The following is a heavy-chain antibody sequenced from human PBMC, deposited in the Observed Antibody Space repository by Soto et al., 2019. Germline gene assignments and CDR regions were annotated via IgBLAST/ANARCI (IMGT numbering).Heavy chain of an antibody. V-gene: IGHV4-31*03. J-gene: IGHJ6*02. D-gene: IGHD2-15*01. CDR3: ARVVVAATFNYYYYGMDV. Sequence: SETLSLTCTVSGGSISSGGYYWSWIRQHPGKGLEWIGYIYYSGSTYYNPSLKSRVTISVDASKNQFSLKLSSVTAADTAVYYCARVVVAATFNYYYYGMDVWGQGTTVTVSS. CDR1: GGSISSGGYY. CDR2: IYYSGST.